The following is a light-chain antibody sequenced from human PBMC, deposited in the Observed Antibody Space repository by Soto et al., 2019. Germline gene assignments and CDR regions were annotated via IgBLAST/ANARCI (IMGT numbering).Light chain of an antibody. V-gene: IGLV4-69*01. CDR1: SGHSSYA. Sequence: QSVLTQSPSASASLGASVKLTCTLSSGHSSYAIAWHQQQPEKGPRYLMKLNSDGSHSKGDGIPDRFSGSSSGADRYLTISSLQSEDEADYCQTWGTGIQVFGGGTQLTVL. J-gene: IGLJ2*01. CDR2: LNSDGSH. CDR3: QTWGTGIQV.